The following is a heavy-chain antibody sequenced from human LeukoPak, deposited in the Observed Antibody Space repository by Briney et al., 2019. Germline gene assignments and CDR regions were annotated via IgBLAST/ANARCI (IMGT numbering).Heavy chain of an antibody. CDR1: GFTFSSYS. V-gene: IGHV3-21*01. Sequence: GGSLRLSCAASGFTFSSYSMNWVRQAPGKGLEWVSSISSSSSYIYYADSVKGRFTISRDNAKNSLYLQMNSLRAKDTAVYYCARDRPTYYYDSSGYFDYWGQGTLVTVSS. CDR2: ISSSSSYI. J-gene: IGHJ4*02. D-gene: IGHD3-22*01. CDR3: ARDRPTYYYDSSGYFDY.